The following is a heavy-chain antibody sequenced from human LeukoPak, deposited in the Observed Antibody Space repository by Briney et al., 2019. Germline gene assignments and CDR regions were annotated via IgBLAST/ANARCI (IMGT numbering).Heavy chain of an antibody. CDR1: GGSISSGGYY. CDR3: ASYKLVRPGRFDY. CDR2: IYYSGST. V-gene: IGHV4-31*03. J-gene: IGHJ4*02. D-gene: IGHD6-13*01. Sequence: PSETLSLTCTVSGGSISSGGYYWSWIRQHPGKGLEWIGYIYYSGSTYYNPSLKSRVTISVDTSKNQFSLKPSSVTAADTAVYYCASYKLVRPGRFDYWGQGTLVTVSS.